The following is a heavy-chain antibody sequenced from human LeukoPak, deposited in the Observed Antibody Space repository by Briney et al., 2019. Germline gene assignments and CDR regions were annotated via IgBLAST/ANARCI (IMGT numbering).Heavy chain of an antibody. D-gene: IGHD2-21*02. Sequence: GESLKISCKGSGYSFISYWIGWVRQMPGKGLEWMGIIYPGDSDTRCSPSFQGQVTISADKSISTAYLQWSSLKASDTAMYYCARSYCGGDCSLYYFDYWGQGTLVTVSS. CDR1: GYSFISYW. J-gene: IGHJ4*02. CDR2: IYPGDSDT. CDR3: ARSYCGGDCSLYYFDY. V-gene: IGHV5-51*01.